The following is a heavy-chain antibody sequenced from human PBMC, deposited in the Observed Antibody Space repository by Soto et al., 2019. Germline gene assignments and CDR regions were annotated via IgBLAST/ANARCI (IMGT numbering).Heavy chain of an antibody. CDR1: GYTFTSYY. J-gene: IGHJ6*02. D-gene: IGHD6-13*01. CDR3: ARDRGPSSSWYYVSRYYYYYGMDV. V-gene: IGHV1-46*01. CDR2: INPSGGST. Sequence: ASVKVSCKASGYTFTSYYMHWVRQAPGQGLEWMGIINPSGGSTSYAQKFQGRVTMTRDTSTSTVYMELSSLRSEDTAVYYCARDRGPSSSWYYVSRYYYYYGMDVWGQGTTVTVSS.